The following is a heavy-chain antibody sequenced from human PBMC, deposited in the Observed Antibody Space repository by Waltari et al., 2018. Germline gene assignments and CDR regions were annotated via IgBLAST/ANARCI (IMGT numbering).Heavy chain of an antibody. CDR2: MNPKNSNT. Sequence: QVLLVQSGAELKTPGASVKVSCKASGYTFPNYDINWLRQATGQGLEWVGWMNPKNSNTLYAQKFQGRVTLTRDNSINTAYMELTSLTSDDTGVYYCARGLDSNSWYGAHFWGQGTLVTVAS. CDR3: ARGLDSNSWYGAHF. D-gene: IGHD6-13*01. J-gene: IGHJ4*02. V-gene: IGHV1-8*01. CDR1: GYTFPNYD.